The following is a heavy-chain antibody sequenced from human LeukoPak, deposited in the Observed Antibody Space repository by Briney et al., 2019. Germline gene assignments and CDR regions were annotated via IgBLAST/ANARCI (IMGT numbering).Heavy chain of an antibody. CDR3: ARDSSSWQFGNDWFDP. V-gene: IGHV3-30*02. Sequence: GGSLRLSCAASGFTFSSYGMHWVRQAPGKGLEWVAFIRHDGSNKYYADSVKGRFTISRDNAKNSLYLQMNSLRAEDTAVYYCARDSSSWQFGNDWFDPWGQGTLVTVSS. J-gene: IGHJ5*02. D-gene: IGHD6-13*01. CDR2: IRHDGSNK. CDR1: GFTFSSYG.